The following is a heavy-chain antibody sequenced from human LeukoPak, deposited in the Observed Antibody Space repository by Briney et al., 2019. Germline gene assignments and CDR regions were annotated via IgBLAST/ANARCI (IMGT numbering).Heavy chain of an antibody. Sequence: GRSLRLSCAASGFTFSSYWMSWVRQAPGKGLEWVANIKQDGSEKYYVDSVKGRFTISRDNAKNSLYLQMNSLRAEDTAVYYCARVAAAAGTGPTYFDYWGQGTLVTVSS. CDR2: IKQDGSEK. V-gene: IGHV3-7*01. CDR1: GFTFSSYW. J-gene: IGHJ4*02. CDR3: ARVAAAAGTGPTYFDY. D-gene: IGHD6-13*01.